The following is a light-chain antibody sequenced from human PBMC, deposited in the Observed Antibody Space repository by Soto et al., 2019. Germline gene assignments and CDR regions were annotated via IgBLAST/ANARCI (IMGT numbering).Light chain of an antibody. Sequence: EIVWAQTPGTLSLSPGGRATLACRASQSVSNNYLAWYQQKPGQAPRLLIYGASNRATGIPDRFSGSGSGTDFTLTISRLEPEDFAVYYCQQRSNWLTFGGGTKVDIK. CDR2: GAS. V-gene: IGKV3D-20*02. CDR3: QQRSNWLT. J-gene: IGKJ4*01. CDR1: QSVSNNY.